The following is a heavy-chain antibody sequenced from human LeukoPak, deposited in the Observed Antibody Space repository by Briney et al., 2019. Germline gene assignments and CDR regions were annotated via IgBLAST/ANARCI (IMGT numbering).Heavy chain of an antibody. CDR1: GGTFSSYA. CDR2: IIPIFGTA. V-gene: IGHV1-69*13. J-gene: IGHJ6*03. D-gene: IGHD6-13*01. CDR3: ARSGWAADIFKYYYYYYMDV. Sequence: GASVKVSCEASGGTFSSYAISWVRQAPGQGLEWMGGIIPIFGTANYAQKFQGRVTITADESTSTAYMELSSLRSEDTAVYYCARSGWAADIFKYYYYYYMDVWGKGTTVTISS.